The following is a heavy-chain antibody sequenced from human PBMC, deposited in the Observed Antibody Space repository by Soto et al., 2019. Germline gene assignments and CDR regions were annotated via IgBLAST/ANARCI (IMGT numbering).Heavy chain of an antibody. D-gene: IGHD6-19*01. Sequence: GASVKVSCKASGYTFTIYAMHWVRQAPGQRLEWMGRIIPILGIANYAQKFQGRVTITADKSTSTAYMELSSLKSEDTAVYYCARDSGSNQGWFDPWGPGTLVTVSS. CDR2: IIPILGIA. J-gene: IGHJ5*02. V-gene: IGHV1-69*04. CDR3: ARDSGSNQGWFDP. CDR1: GYTFTIYA.